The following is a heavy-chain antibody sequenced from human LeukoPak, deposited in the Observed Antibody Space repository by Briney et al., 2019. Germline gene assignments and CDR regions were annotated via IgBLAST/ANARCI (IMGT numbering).Heavy chain of an antibody. CDR3: ARDRGYYDSSGYYAYYSDY. D-gene: IGHD3-22*01. J-gene: IGHJ4*02. Sequence: PSQTLSLTCTVAGGSISSGSYYWSWIRQPAGKGLEWFGRIYTGGSTNYNPSLKSRVPISVDTSKNQFSLKLSSVTAADTAVYYCARDRGYYDSSGYYAYYSDYWGQGTLVTVSS. CDR1: GGSISSGSYY. V-gene: IGHV4-61*02. CDR2: IYTGGST.